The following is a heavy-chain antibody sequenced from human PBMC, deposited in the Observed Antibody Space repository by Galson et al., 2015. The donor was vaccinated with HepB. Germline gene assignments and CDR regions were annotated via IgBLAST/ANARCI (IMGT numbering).Heavy chain of an antibody. J-gene: IGHJ1*01. V-gene: IGHV1-3*01. D-gene: IGHD3-22*01. Sequence: SVKVSCKASGYTFTSYAMHWMRQAPGQRLEWMGWINAGNGNTKYSQKFQDRVTITRDTSASTAFMELTSLRSEDTAVYFCSGGDTSGFQHHHWGQGTLVTVSS. CDR1: GYTFTSYA. CDR3: SGGDTSGFQHHH. CDR2: INAGNGNT.